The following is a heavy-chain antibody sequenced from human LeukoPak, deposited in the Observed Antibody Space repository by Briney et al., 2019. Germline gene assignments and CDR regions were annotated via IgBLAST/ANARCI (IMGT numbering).Heavy chain of an antibody. CDR2: ISSSGSTI. D-gene: IGHD3-3*02. V-gene: IGHV3-48*03. CDR3: ARDGVGLANYYYYGMDV. J-gene: IGHJ6*02. Sequence: GGSLRLSCAASGFTFSSYEMNWVRQAPGKGLEWVSYISSSGSTIYYADSVKGRFTISRDNAKNSLYLQMNSLRAEDTAVYYCARDGVGLANYYYYGMDVWGQGTTVTVSS. CDR1: GFTFSSYE.